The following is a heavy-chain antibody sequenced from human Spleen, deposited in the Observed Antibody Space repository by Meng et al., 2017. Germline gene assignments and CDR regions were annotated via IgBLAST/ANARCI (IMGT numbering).Heavy chain of an antibody. CDR1: GFSLSTSGMC. D-gene: IGHD6-13*01. V-gene: IGHV4-61*08. Sequence: SGPTLVKPTQTLTLTCTFSGFSLSTSGMCVSWVRQPPGKGLEWIGYINDSGNTNYNPSLKSRVTISVDTSKRQFSLTLSSVTAADTAVYYCTRWHSGSWYAWFDPWGQGTLVTVSS. CDR2: INDSGNT. J-gene: IGHJ5*02. CDR3: TRWHSGSWYAWFDP.